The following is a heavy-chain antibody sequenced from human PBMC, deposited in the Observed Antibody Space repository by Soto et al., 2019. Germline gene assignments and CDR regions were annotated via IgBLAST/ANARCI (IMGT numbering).Heavy chain of an antibody. CDR3: ARSGRGSGSYYNAFDI. D-gene: IGHD3-10*01. CDR2: ISSSSSTI. V-gene: IGHV3-48*04. J-gene: IGHJ3*02. CDR1: GFTFSSYS. Sequence: GGSLRLSCAASGFTFSSYSMNWVRQAPGKGLEWVSYISSSSSTIYYADSVKGRFTISRDNAKNSLYLQMNSLRAEDTAVYYCARSGRGSGSYYNAFDIWGQGTMVTVSS.